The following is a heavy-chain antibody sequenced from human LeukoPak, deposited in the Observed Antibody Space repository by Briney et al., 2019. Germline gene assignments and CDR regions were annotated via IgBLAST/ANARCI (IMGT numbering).Heavy chain of an antibody. V-gene: IGHV4-59*08. CDR2: VYKSGNT. CDR3: VRHYPNNWFDP. CDR1: GASINSYY. Sequence: SETLSLTCNVSGASINSYYWSWIRQSPGKGLEWIGYVYKSGNTNYKPSLRSRVIISLDTSNNQVSLKLSSVTAADTAIYYCVRHYPNNWFDPWGQGTLVTVSS. J-gene: IGHJ5*02.